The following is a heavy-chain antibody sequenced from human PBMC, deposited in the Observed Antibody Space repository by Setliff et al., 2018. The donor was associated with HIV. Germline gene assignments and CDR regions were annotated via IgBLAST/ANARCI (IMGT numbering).Heavy chain of an antibody. D-gene: IGHD1-1*01. Sequence: GGSLRLSCAASGFNFNDYTMHWVRQGPGKTLEWVSLISWDCYTTNYADSVKGRFTISRDNSKNSLYLQMNSLRFEDTALYYCAKEGRTTSAFDVWGQGTMVTVSS. CDR2: ISWDCYTT. V-gene: IGHV3-43*01. J-gene: IGHJ3*01. CDR3: AKEGRTTSAFDV. CDR1: GFNFNDYT.